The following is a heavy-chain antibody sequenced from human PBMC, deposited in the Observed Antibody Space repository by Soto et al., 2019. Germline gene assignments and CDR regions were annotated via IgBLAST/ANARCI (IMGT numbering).Heavy chain of an antibody. CDR3: ARDPKTSGGQHWAFNYFDS. J-gene: IGHJ4*02. V-gene: IGHV3-30-3*01. CDR2: ISYDGTNK. CDR1: GFSFSISP. D-gene: IGHD7-27*01. Sequence: QVQLVESGGGVVQPGRSLRLSCAASGFSFSISPMHWVRQAPGKGPEWVALISYDGTNKFYADPVKGRFTISRDNSKSTLYLQVDCLRPEDAAVYYCARDPKTSGGQHWAFNYFDSWGQGTLVTVSS.